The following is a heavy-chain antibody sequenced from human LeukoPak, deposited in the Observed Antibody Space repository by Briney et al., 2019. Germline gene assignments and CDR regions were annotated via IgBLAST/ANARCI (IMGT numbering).Heavy chain of an antibody. CDR1: GFTFSSYA. J-gene: IGHJ4*02. Sequence: GGSLRLSCAASGFTFSSYAMHWVRQAPGKGLEWVAVISYDGINKYYADSVEGRFTISRDNSKNTLYLQMHSLRAEDTAVYYCARDLDDSSGYYYDYWGQGKLVTVSS. D-gene: IGHD3-22*01. V-gene: IGHV3-30*04. CDR3: ARDLDDSSGYYYDY. CDR2: ISYDGINK.